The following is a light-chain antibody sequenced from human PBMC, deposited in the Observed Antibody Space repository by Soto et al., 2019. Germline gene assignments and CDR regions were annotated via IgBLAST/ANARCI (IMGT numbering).Light chain of an antibody. Sequence: EIVLTQSPGTLSLSPGETATLSCRASQSVIGNYLAWYQQKPGQAPRLLIYGASKRAIGLPARFSGSGSGTEFTLTISSLQSEDFAVYYCQQYNNWITFGQGTDWRL. V-gene: IGKV3-15*01. CDR3: QQYNNWIT. CDR2: GAS. CDR1: QSVIGNY. J-gene: IGKJ5*01.